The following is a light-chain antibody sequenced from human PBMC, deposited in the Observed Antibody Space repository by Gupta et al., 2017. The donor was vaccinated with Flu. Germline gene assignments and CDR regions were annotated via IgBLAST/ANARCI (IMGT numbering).Light chain of an antibody. CDR3: MQSIQFPYT. V-gene: IGKV2D-29*01. CDR1: QSLLHSNGETY. Sequence: ISCKSSQSLLHSNGETYLYWYLQKPGQPPQFLIYEVSNRFSGVPDRFSGSGSGTDFTLKISRVEAEDVGGYYCMQSIQFPYTFGQGTKLEIK. CDR2: EVS. J-gene: IGKJ2*01.